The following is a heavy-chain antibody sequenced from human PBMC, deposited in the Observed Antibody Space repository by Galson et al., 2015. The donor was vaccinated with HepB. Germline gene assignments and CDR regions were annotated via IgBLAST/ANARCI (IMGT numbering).Heavy chain of an antibody. D-gene: IGHD1-1*01. J-gene: IGHJ6*02. V-gene: IGHV1-18*01. CDR1: GYDFNKYG. Sequence: SVKVSCKASGYDFNKYGLSWVRQAPGQGLEWMGWVSGYDGSANYAPKFHGRVTMTTQTSTGTAYLELRNLRSDDTAVYYCARDSRLELRLNNYFSYGMDVWGQGSAVTVSS. CDR2: VSGYDGSA. CDR3: ARDSRLELRLNNYFSYGMDV.